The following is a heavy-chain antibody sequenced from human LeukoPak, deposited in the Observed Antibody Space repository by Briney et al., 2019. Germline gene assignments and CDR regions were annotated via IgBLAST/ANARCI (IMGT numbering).Heavy chain of an antibody. Sequence: GGSLRLSCAASGFTFSSYWMSWVRQAPGKGLEWVANIKQDGSEKYYVDSVKGRFTISRDNAKNSLYLQMNSLRAEDTAVYYCARDTAYDSSGNFPYYYYYGMDVWGQGTTVTVSS. D-gene: IGHD3-22*01. CDR2: IKQDGSEK. CDR3: ARDTAYDSSGNFPYYYYYGMDV. CDR1: GFTFSSYW. J-gene: IGHJ6*02. V-gene: IGHV3-7*01.